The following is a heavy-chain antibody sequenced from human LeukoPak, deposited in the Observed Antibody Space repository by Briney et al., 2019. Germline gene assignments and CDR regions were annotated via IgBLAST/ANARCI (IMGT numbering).Heavy chain of an antibody. D-gene: IGHD1-26*01. CDR1: GYTFTSNG. J-gene: IGHJ4*02. CDR3: ARRRVGATYFDY. CDR2: ISAYNGNT. V-gene: IGHV1-18*01. Sequence: ASVKVSCKASGYTFTSNGISWVRQAPGQGLEWMGWISAYNGNTNYAQKLQGRVTMTTDTSTSTAYMELRSLRSDDTAVYYCARRRVGATYFDYWGQGTLVTVSS.